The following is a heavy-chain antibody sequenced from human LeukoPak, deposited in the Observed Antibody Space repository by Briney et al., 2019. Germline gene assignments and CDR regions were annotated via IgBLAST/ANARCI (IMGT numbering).Heavy chain of an antibody. D-gene: IGHD5-18*01. V-gene: IGHV1-2*02. Sequence: ASVKVSCKASGYTFTGYYMHWVRQAPGQGLEWMGWINPNSGGTNYAQKFQGRVTMTRDTSISTAYMELSRLRSEDTAVYYCARDSKRGYSYSFGYWGQGTLVTVSS. CDR2: INPNSGGT. CDR3: ARDSKRGYSYSFGY. CDR1: GYTFTGYY. J-gene: IGHJ4*02.